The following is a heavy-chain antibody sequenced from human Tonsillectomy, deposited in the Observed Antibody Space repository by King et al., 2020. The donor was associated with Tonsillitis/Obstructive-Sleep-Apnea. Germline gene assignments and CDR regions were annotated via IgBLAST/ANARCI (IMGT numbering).Heavy chain of an antibody. CDR2: ISGGSSTI. CDR1: GFTFSAYS. CDR3: AREGVPNWNHEPS. J-gene: IGHJ5*02. V-gene: IGHV3-48*02. D-gene: IGHD1-14*01. Sequence: VQLVESGGGLVQPGGSLRLSCAASGFTFSAYSMNWVRQAPGKGLEWVSYISGGSSTIYYADSVKGRFTISRENAKNSLSLQMNSLRDEDTAVYYCAREGVPNWNHEPSWGQGTLVTVSS.